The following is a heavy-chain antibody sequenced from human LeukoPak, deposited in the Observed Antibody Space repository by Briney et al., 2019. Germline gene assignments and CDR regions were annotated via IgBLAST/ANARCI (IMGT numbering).Heavy chain of an antibody. D-gene: IGHD3-22*01. J-gene: IGHJ4*02. CDR2: INPSGGSA. Sequence: ASVKVSCKASGYTFTRYYMHWVRQAPGQGLEWMGIINPSGGSARYAQKFQGRVTMTRDTSTRTVYMEVSSLRSEDTAVYYCARLADYDSSGYLSYWGQGTLVTVSS. CDR3: ARLADYDSSGYLSY. V-gene: IGHV1-46*01. CDR1: GYTFTRYY.